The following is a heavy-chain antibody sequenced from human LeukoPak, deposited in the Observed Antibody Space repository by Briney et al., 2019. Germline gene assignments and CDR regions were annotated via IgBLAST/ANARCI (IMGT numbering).Heavy chain of an antibody. Sequence: ASVKVSCKASGYTFTSYGISWVRQAPGEGLEWMGWISAYNGNTNYAQKLQGRVTTTTDTSTSTAYMELRSLRSDDTAVYYCARDYASSGYYAPDYWGQGTLVTVSS. CDR1: GYTFTSYG. CDR3: ARDYASSGYYAPDY. D-gene: IGHD3-22*01. CDR2: ISAYNGNT. V-gene: IGHV1-18*01. J-gene: IGHJ4*02.